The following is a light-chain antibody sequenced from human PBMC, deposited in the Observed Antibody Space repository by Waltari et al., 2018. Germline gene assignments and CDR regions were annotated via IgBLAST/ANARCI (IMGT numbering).Light chain of an antibody. J-gene: IGKJ1*01. Sequence: EIVLTQSPGTLSLSPGESATLSCRPSQSVTRALAWYQQKPGQAPRLLIYGASHRATGIPDRFSGSGSGTDFSLTISSLEPEDFAVYYCQHYLRLPVTFGQGTKVEVK. CDR1: QSVTRA. CDR2: GAS. CDR3: QHYLRLPVT. V-gene: IGKV3-20*01.